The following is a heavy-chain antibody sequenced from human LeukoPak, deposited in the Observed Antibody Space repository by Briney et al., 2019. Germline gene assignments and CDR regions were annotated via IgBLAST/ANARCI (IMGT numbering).Heavy chain of an antibody. CDR3: ARSGIAAAGDFDY. J-gene: IGHJ4*02. CDR1: GYTFTGYY. V-gene: IGHV1-2*02. Sequence: ASVKVSCKASGYTFTGYYMHWVRQAPGQGLEWMGWINPNSGGTNYAQKFRGRVTMTRDTSISTAYMELSRLRSDDTAVYYCARSGIAAAGDFDYWGQGTLVTVSS. D-gene: IGHD6-13*01. CDR2: INPNSGGT.